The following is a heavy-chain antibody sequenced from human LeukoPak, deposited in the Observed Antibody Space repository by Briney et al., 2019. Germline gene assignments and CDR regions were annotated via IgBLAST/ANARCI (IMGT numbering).Heavy chain of an antibody. J-gene: IGHJ4*02. CDR1: GFTFSSYA. D-gene: IGHD6-13*01. CDR2: VSYDGSNK. Sequence: PGGSLRLSCAASGFTFSSYAMHWVRQAPGKGLEWVAVVSYDGSNKSYADSVKGRFTISRDNSKNTLYLQMNSLRAEDTAVYYCARATHSSSWSYFDYWGQGTLVTVSS. V-gene: IGHV3-30-3*01. CDR3: ARATHSSSWSYFDY.